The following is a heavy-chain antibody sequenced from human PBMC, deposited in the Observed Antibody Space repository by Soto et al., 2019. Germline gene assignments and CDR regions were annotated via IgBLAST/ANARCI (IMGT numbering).Heavy chain of an antibody. CDR2: ISGSGGST. CDR3: AKAGQAPTTVPIRNYYYYGMDV. Sequence: GWSLRLSCAASGFTVSSYAMSWVRQAPGKGLEWVSAISGSGGSTYYADSVKGRFTISRDNSKNTLYLQMNSLRAEDTAVYYCAKAGQAPTTVPIRNYYYYGMDVWGQGTTVTVSS. V-gene: IGHV3-23*01. D-gene: IGHD4-17*01. CDR1: GFTVSSYA. J-gene: IGHJ6*02.